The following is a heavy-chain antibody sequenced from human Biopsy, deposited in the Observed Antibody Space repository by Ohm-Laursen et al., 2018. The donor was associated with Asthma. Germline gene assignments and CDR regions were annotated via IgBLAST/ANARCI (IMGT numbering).Heavy chain of an antibody. Sequence: SDTPSLTCTVSPGSINDYYWNWIRQFPGKGLEWIGYVHSSGSTRFNPSLKSRVTVSVDTSVDQVSLKLSSVSAADTAIYYCARATSTWSQSGPHFFDHWGPGTLVTVSS. CDR1: PGSINDYY. V-gene: IGHV4-59*07. D-gene: IGHD6-13*01. J-gene: IGHJ5*02. CDR3: ARATSTWSQSGPHFFDH. CDR2: VHSSGST.